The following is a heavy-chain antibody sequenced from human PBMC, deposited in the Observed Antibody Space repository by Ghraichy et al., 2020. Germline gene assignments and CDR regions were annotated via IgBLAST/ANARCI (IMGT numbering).Heavy chain of an antibody. CDR3: ARAPYSSGWRGYYWYFDL. V-gene: IGHV1-8*01. J-gene: IGHJ2*01. Sequence: ASVKVSCKASGYTFTSYDINWVRQATGQGLEWMGWMNPNSGNTGYAQKFQGRVTMTRNTSISTAYMELSSLRSEDTAVYYCARAPYSSGWRGYYWYFDLWGRGTLVTVSS. CDR2: MNPNSGNT. D-gene: IGHD6-19*01. CDR1: GYTFTSYD.